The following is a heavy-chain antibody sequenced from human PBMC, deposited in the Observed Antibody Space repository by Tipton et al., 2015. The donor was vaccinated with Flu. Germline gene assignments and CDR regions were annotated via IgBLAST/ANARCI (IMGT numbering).Heavy chain of an antibody. V-gene: IGHV3-7*03. J-gene: IGHJ4*02. Sequence: SLRLSCAASGFTFGSYWMTWVCQAPGKGLEWVANIKQDGSVKYYVDSVKGRFTISRDNAKNSLYLQMNSLRAEDTAIYYCARQIGGGDCFWGQGTLVTVSS. CDR2: IKQDGSVK. CDR1: GFTFGSYW. D-gene: IGHD2-21*02. CDR3: ARQIGGGDCF.